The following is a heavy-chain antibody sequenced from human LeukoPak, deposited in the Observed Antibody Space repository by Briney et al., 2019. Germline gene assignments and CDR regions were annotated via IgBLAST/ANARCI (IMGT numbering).Heavy chain of an antibody. J-gene: IGHJ4*02. Sequence: SETLPLTCAVSGYSISNVYYWGWIRQPPGKGLEWIGRIYHSGNTYYNPSLKSRITISVDTSKNQFSLKLSSVTAADTAVYFCAREKSSGYADYWGQGTLVTVSS. D-gene: IGHD3-22*01. CDR1: GYSISNVYY. CDR3: AREKSSGYADY. CDR2: IYHSGNT. V-gene: IGHV4-38-2*02.